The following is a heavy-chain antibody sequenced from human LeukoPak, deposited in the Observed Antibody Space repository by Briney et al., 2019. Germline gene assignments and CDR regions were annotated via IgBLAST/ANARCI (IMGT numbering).Heavy chain of an antibody. CDR2: ISSSSSTI. D-gene: IGHD2-21*01. CDR1: GFTFSSYS. CDR3: ARSVHIGYHDY. Sequence: GGSLRLSCAASGFTFSSYSMNWVRQAPGKGLEWVSYISSSSSTIYYADSVKGRFTISRDNSKNTVYLQMNSLRAEDTAVYYCARSVHIGYHDYWGQGTLVTVSS. J-gene: IGHJ4*02. V-gene: IGHV3-48*01.